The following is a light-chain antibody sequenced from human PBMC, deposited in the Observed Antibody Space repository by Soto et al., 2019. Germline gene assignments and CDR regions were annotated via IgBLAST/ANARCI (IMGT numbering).Light chain of an antibody. Sequence: EIVLMQSPGTLSLSPGERATLSCRASQSVSSSYLAWYQQKPGQAPRLLIYGASTRATVIPDRFSGSGSGTDFTLTISRLEPDDSAVYYCQQYGSSPTWTFGQGTKVDIK. V-gene: IGKV3-20*01. CDR1: QSVSSSY. CDR2: GAS. J-gene: IGKJ1*01. CDR3: QQYGSSPTWT.